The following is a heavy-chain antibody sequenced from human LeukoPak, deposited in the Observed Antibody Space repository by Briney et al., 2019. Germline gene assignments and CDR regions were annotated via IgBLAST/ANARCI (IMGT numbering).Heavy chain of an antibody. Sequence: PGGSLRLSCAASGFTFSSYAMHWVRQAPGKGLEWVAVISYDGSNKYYADSVKGRFTISRDNSKNTLYLQMNSLRAEDTAVYYCARDSCSSTSCLFNWFDPGGQGTLVTVSS. J-gene: IGHJ5*02. V-gene: IGHV3-30-3*01. CDR3: ARDSCSSTSCLFNWFDP. CDR2: ISYDGSNK. D-gene: IGHD2-2*01. CDR1: GFTFSSYA.